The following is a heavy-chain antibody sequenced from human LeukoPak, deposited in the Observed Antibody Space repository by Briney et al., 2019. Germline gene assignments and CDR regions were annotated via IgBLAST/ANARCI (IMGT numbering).Heavy chain of an antibody. CDR2: INPNSGGT. CDR3: ARELRYGSGSYYLDY. Sequence: GASVKVSCKASGYTFTGFYIHWVRQAPGQRLEWMGWINPNSGGTKYAQRFQGRVTMTRDTSISTAYMELNSLRSDDTAVYHCARELRYGSGSYYLDYWGQGTLVTVSS. V-gene: IGHV1-2*02. CDR1: GYTFTGFY. J-gene: IGHJ4*02. D-gene: IGHD3-10*01.